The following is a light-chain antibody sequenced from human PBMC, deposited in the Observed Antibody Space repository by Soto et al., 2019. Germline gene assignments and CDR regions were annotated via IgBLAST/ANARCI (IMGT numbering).Light chain of an antibody. CDR3: QQYGSSAIT. Sequence: EIVLTQSPGTPSLSPGERATLSCRASQSVRNNYLSWYQQKPGQAHRLLIYDASSRATGIPDRFSGSGSGTDVTLTISRLEPEDFAVYYCQQYGSSAITFGQGTRLEIK. V-gene: IGKV3-20*01. CDR1: QSVRNNY. CDR2: DAS. J-gene: IGKJ5*01.